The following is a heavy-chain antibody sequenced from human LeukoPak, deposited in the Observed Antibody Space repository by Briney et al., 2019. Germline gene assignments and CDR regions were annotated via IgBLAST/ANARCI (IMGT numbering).Heavy chain of an antibody. CDR3: ARGVTIFRVIYFDY. CDR2: IYYSGST. Sequence: SETLSLTCAVSGGSISSYYWNWVRQPPGRGLEWIGYIYYSGSTNYNPSLKSRVTMSVDTSKNQFSLKLSSVTAADTAVYYCARGVTIFRVIYFDYWGQGSLVTVSS. D-gene: IGHD3-3*01. J-gene: IGHJ4*02. V-gene: IGHV4-59*01. CDR1: GGSISSYY.